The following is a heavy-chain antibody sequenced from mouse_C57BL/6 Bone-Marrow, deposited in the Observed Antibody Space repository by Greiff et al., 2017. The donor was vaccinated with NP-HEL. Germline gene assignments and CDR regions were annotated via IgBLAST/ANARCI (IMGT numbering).Heavy chain of an antibody. V-gene: IGHV1-69*01. CDR3: ARDYHVGFAY. CDR2: IDPSDSYT. Sequence: QVQLQQPGAELVMPGASVKLSCKASGYTFTSYWMHWVKQRPGQGLEWIGEIDPSDSYTNYNQKFKGKSTLTVDKSSRTAYMQLSSLTSEDSAVYYCARDYHVGFAYWGQGTLVTVSA. D-gene: IGHD1-1*01. CDR1: GYTFTSYW. J-gene: IGHJ3*01.